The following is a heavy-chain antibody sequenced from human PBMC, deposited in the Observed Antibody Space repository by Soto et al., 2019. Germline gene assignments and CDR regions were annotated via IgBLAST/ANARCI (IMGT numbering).Heavy chain of an antibody. J-gene: IGHJ5*02. CDR2: IYYSGST. D-gene: IGHD2-2*01. Sequence: PSETLSLTCTVSGGSISSGDYYWSWIRQPPEKGLEWIGYIYYSGSTYYNPSLKSRVTISVDTSKNQFSLKLSSVTAADTAVYYCAREYQLPIYKEFGFDPWGQGTLVNGSS. CDR1: GGSISSGDYY. CDR3: AREYQLPIYKEFGFDP. V-gene: IGHV4-30-4*01.